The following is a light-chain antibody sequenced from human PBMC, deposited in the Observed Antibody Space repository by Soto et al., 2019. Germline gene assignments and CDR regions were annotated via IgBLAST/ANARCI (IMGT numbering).Light chain of an antibody. J-gene: IGLJ2*01. V-gene: IGLV1-44*01. CDR2: SNN. Sequence: QSVLTQPPSASGTPGQRVTISCSGSSSNIGSNTVNWYQQLPGTAPKLLIYSNNQRPSGVPDRFSGSKSCTSASLAISGLQSEDEADYYCVAWDDSLNGVVFGGGTKLTVL. CDR3: VAWDDSLNGVV. CDR1: SSNIGSNT.